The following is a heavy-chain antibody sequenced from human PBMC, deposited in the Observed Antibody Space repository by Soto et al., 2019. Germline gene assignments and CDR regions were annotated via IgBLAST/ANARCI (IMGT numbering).Heavy chain of an antibody. CDR3: ARCSLVVVPAPGFDP. D-gene: IGHD2-2*01. V-gene: IGHV4-30-4*01. J-gene: IGHJ5*02. CDR2: IYYSGST. Sequence: SETLSLTCTVSGGSISSGDYYWSWIRQPPGKGLEWIGYIYYSGSTYYNPSLKSRVTISVDTSKNQFSLKLSSVSAADTALYYCARCSLVVVPAPGFDPWCRGTLVTVSS. CDR1: GGSISSGDYY.